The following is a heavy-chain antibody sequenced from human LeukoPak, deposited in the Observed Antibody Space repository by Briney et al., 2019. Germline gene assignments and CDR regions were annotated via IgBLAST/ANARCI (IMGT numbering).Heavy chain of an antibody. V-gene: IGHV4-59*01. J-gene: IGHJ4*02. Sequence: ASETPSLTCTVSSGSISTYYWSWIRQPPGKGLEWIAYIYYSGSTNYNPSLQSRVTISVDTSKNQFSLKLSSVTAADTAVYYCARAGDYSNYVFDYWGQGTLVTVSS. CDR2: IYYSGST. D-gene: IGHD4-11*01. CDR1: SGSISTYY. CDR3: ARAGDYSNYVFDY.